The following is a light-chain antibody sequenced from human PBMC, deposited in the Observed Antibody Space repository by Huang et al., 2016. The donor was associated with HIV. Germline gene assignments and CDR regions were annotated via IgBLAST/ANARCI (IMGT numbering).Light chain of an antibody. CDR2: GAS. CDR3: QQSHDWPPYT. Sequence: EIVMTQSPVTLSVSPGESATLSCRASQSVSSTLAWYQQKPGQAPRLLIYGASTRATGIPARFSGSGSGTEFTLTISNLQSEDFAVYYCQQSHDWPPYTFGQGTKLEIK. V-gene: IGKV3-15*01. J-gene: IGKJ2*01. CDR1: QSVSST.